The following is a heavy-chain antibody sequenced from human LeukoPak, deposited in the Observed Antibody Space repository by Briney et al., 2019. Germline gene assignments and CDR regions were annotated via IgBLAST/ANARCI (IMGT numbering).Heavy chain of an antibody. CDR1: GFTSSENW. Sequence: GGSLRLSCAASGFTSSENWMRWVRQAPGEGLGWVSGISWNSGSIGYADSVKGRFTISRDNAKNSLYLQMNSLRAEDMALYYCARDSNFDYWGQGTLVTVSS. CDR2: ISWNSGSI. V-gene: IGHV3-9*02. J-gene: IGHJ4*02. CDR3: ARDSNFDY.